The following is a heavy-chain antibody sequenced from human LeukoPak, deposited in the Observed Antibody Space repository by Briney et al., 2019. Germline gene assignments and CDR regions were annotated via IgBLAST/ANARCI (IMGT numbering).Heavy chain of an antibody. CDR1: GGSFSGYY. Sequence: SETLSLTRAAYGGSFSGYYWSWIRQPPGKGVECSGEINHSGSTNYNPYVKSRLSISVDTYENQLSMKLSSVTAADTAVYYCARGSVGYFYGGSPFYYGMDVWGQGTTVTVSS. V-gene: IGHV4-34*01. CDR3: ARGSVGYFYGGSPFYYGMDV. J-gene: IGHJ6*02. D-gene: IGHD3-10*01. CDR2: INHSGST.